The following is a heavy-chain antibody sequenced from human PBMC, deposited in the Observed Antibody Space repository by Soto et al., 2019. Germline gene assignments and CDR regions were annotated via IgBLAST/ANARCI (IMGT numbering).Heavy chain of an antibody. V-gene: IGHV1-3*04. CDR3: VRDSTTTWWGSWS. J-gene: IGHJ5*02. D-gene: IGHD2-15*01. CDR1: GYTFNSYS. CDR2: INTGNGNT. Sequence: QVQLVQSGAEVKKPGASVKVLCKTSGYTFNSYSMHWVRQAPGQRPEWMGWINTGNGNTRYSAKFQDRVTIARDTSASTAYMELYSLTSEDSATYYCVRDSTTTWWGSWSWGQGTLITVSS.